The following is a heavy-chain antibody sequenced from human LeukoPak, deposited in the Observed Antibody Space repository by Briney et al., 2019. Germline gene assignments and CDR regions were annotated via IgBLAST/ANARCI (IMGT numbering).Heavy chain of an antibody. CDR2: IVGSGGST. CDR1: GFTFSNYA. D-gene: IGHD3-9*01. Sequence: TGGYLRLSCAASGFTFSNYAMSWVRQAPGKGLEWVSAIVGSGGSTYYADSVKGRFTISRDNPKNTLYLQMNSLRAEDTAVYYCAKWGDYDILTGYYDSDYWGQGTLVTVSS. V-gene: IGHV3-23*01. J-gene: IGHJ4*02. CDR3: AKWGDYDILTGYYDSDY.